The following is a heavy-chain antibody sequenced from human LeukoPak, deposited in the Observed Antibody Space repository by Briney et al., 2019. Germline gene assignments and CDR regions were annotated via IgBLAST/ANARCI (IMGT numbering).Heavy chain of an antibody. CDR2: IEQDGSDK. D-gene: IGHD1-1*01. CDR3: ARLTGTTGFDY. CDR1: RFPFSSYW. V-gene: IGHV3-7*01. J-gene: IGHJ4*02. Sequence: GGSLRLSCAASRFPFSSYWMSWVRQAPGKGLEWVANIEQDGSDKYYVDSVKGRFTISRDNAKNSLNLQLNSLRADDTAVYYCARLTGTTGFDYWGQGTLVTVSS.